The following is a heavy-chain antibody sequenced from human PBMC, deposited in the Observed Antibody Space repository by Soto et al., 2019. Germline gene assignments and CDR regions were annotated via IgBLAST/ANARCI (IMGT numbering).Heavy chain of an antibody. J-gene: IGHJ5*02. V-gene: IGHV5-51*01. D-gene: IGHD2-15*01. CDR3: ARHTLLSKVLGSLTEFDP. Sequence: PGESLKISCKGSGYSFTSYWIGWVRQMPGKGLEWMGIIYPVDSDTRYSPPFQGQVTISADKSISAAYLQWSSLKASDTAMYDCARHTLLSKVLGSLTEFDPWGQGTLVTVSS. CDR1: GYSFTSYW. CDR2: IYPVDSDT.